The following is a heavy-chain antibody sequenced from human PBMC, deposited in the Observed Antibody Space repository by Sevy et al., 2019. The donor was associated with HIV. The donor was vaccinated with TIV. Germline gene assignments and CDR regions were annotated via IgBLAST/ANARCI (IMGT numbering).Heavy chain of an antibody. V-gene: IGHV1-18*01. D-gene: IGHD3-16*02. Sequence: ASVKVSCKASGYTFTSYGISWVRQAPGQGLEWMGWISAYNGKTNYAQKLQGRVAMTTDTSTSTAYMDLRSLRSDDTAVYYCGRAPFPITFGGVIAPFDYWGQGTLVTVSS. J-gene: IGHJ4*02. CDR1: GYTFTSYG. CDR2: ISAYNGKT. CDR3: GRAPFPITFGGVIAPFDY.